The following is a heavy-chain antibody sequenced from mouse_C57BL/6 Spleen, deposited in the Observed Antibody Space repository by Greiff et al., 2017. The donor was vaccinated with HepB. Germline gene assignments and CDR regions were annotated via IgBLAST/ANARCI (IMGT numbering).Heavy chain of an antibody. J-gene: IGHJ1*03. D-gene: IGHD1-1*01. CDR2: IDPENGDT. Sequence: VQLQQSGAELVRPGASVKLSCTASGFNIKDDYMHWVKQRPEQGLEWIGWIDPENGDTEYASKFQGKATITADTSSNTAYLQLSSLTSEDTAVYYCTTEDYYGSSYRYFDVWGTGTTVTVSS. CDR3: TTEDYYGSSYRYFDV. V-gene: IGHV14-4*01. CDR1: GFNIKDDY.